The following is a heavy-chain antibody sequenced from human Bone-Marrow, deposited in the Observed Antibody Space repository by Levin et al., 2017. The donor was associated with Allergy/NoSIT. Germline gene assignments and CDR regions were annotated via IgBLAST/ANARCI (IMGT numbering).Heavy chain of an antibody. J-gene: IGHJ4*02. D-gene: IGHD1-14*01. Sequence: GESLKISCKASGYTFSSNGITWVRQAPGQGLEWMGWISGYNGNTNYTPKLQGRVTMTTDTSTSTAYMELRSLRSDDTAVYYCARGRREDPEKYFDYWGQGTLVTVSS. CDR1: GYTFSSNG. CDR3: ARGRREDPEKYFDY. V-gene: IGHV1-18*01. CDR2: ISGYNGNT.